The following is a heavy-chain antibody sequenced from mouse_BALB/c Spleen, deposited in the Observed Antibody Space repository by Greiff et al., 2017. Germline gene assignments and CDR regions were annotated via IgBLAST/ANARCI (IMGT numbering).Heavy chain of an antibody. CDR1: GYSITSGYY. CDR2: ISYDGSN. J-gene: IGHJ2*01. V-gene: IGHV3-6*02. Sequence: VQLQQSGPGLVKPSQSLSLTCSVTGYSITSGYYWNWIRQFPGNKLEWMGYISYDGSNNYNPSLKNRISITRDTSKNQFFLKLNSVTTEDTATYYCAREEVYWGQGTTLTVSS. CDR3: AREEVY.